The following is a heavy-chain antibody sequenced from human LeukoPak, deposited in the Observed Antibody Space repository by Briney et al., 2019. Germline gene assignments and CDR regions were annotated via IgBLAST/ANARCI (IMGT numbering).Heavy chain of an antibody. CDR2: IYYSGST. V-gene: IGHV4-59*01. D-gene: IGHD3-3*01. J-gene: IGHJ3*02. CDR3: ARDRFEGDAFDI. CDR1: GGSISSYY. Sequence: PSETLSLTCTVSGGSISSYYWSWIRQPPGKGLEWIGYIYYSGSTNYNPSLKSRVTISVDTSKNQFSLKLSSVTAADTAVYYCARDRFEGDAFDIWGQGTMVTVSS.